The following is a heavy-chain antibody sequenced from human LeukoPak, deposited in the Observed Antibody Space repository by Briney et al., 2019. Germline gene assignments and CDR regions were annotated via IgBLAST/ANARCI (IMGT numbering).Heavy chain of an antibody. CDR1: GYTFTSYG. CDR3: ARDGGLPLGFDP. D-gene: IGHD3-16*01. J-gene: IGHJ5*02. V-gene: IGHV1-18*01. CDR2: ISAYNCHT. Sequence: GASVKLSRNASGYTFTSYGISWVRLAPGPGLELMGGISAYNCHTNCAQKLQGRDTMTTDTSTSTAYMELRRLRSDDTAVYYCARDGGLPLGFDPWGQGTLVTVSS.